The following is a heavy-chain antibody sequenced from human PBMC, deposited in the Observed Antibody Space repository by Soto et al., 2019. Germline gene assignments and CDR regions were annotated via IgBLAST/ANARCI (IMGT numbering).Heavy chain of an antibody. V-gene: IGHV3-23*01. CDR1: GYTFTSYY. D-gene: IGHD2-2*02. Sequence: SCKASGYTFTSYYMHWVRQAPGKGLEWVSAISGSGGSTYYADSVKGRFTISRDNSKNTLYLQMNSLRAEDTAVYYCAKSFPYCSSTSCYRADGAFDIWGQGTMVTVSS. J-gene: IGHJ3*02. CDR3: AKSFPYCSSTSCYRADGAFDI. CDR2: ISGSGGST.